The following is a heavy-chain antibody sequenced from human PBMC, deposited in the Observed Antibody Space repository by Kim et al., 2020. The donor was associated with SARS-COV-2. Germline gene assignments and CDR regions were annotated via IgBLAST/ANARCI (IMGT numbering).Heavy chain of an antibody. Sequence: GGSLRLSCTASGFTFSSHTMHWVRQAPGKGLEWVALISNDGSKKYYADSVKGRFTISRDNSKNTLYLQMNSLRAEDTALYYCAKEHTAVAGDAFNIWGQGTMVTVSS. CDR2: ISNDGSKK. V-gene: IGHV3-30-3*01. CDR1: GFTFSSHT. D-gene: IGHD5-18*01. J-gene: IGHJ3*02. CDR3: AKEHTAVAGDAFNI.